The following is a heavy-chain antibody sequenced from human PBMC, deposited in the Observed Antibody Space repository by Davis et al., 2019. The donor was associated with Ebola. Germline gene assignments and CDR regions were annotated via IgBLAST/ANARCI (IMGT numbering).Heavy chain of an antibody. J-gene: IGHJ4*02. D-gene: IGHD6-19*01. CDR2: IKQDGSEK. Sequence: PGGSLRLSCAASGLTFSSYWMSWLRQAPGKGLEWVANIKQDGSEKYYVDSVKGRFTISRDNAKNSLYLQMNSLRAEDTAVYYCAREMGIAVSWGQGTLVTVSS. CDR3: AREMGIAVS. CDR1: GLTFSSYW. V-gene: IGHV3-7*03.